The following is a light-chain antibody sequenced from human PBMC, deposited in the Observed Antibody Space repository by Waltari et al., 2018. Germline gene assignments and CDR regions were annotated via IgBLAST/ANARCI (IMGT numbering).Light chain of an antibody. V-gene: IGLV2-14*01. J-gene: IGLJ1*01. CDR1: SSDVGGYNY. CDR3: SSYTSSSTDV. CDR2: EVS. Sequence: QSALPQPASVSGSPGQSIPISCTGTSSDVGGYNYVSWYQQHPGKAPKLMIYEVSNRPSGVSNRFSGSKSGNTAPLTISGLQAEDEADYYCSSYTSSSTDVFGTGTKVTVL.